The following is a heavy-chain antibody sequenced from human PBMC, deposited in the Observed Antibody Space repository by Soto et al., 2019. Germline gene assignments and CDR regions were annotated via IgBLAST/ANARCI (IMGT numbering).Heavy chain of an antibody. V-gene: IGHV3-7*03. D-gene: IGHD6-13*01. CDR3: ARDLGLGAAGRGYWYYYGMDV. Sequence: EVQLVESGGGLVQPGGSLRLSCAASGFSFSSYWMTWVRQAPGKGLEGVANIKQDESERYYVDSVKGRFTISRDNAKNSLYLQMISLRGEDTAVYYCARDLGLGAAGRGYWYYYGMDVWGQGTTVTVSS. CDR2: IKQDESER. J-gene: IGHJ6*02. CDR1: GFSFSSYW.